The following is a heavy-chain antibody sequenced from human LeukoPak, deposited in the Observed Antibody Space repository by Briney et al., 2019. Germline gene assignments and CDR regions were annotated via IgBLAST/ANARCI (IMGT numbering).Heavy chain of an antibody. J-gene: IGHJ4*02. D-gene: IGHD2-2*02. CDR3: ARVVIVVVPAATPAFDY. V-gene: IGHV1-2*02. CDR2: INPNSGGT. CDR1: GYTFTGYY. Sequence: GASVKVSCKASGYTFTGYYMHWVRQAPGQGLEWMGWINPNSGGTNYAQKFQGRVTMTRDTSISTAYMELSGLRSDDTAVYYCARVVIVVVPAATPAFDYWGQGTLVTVSS.